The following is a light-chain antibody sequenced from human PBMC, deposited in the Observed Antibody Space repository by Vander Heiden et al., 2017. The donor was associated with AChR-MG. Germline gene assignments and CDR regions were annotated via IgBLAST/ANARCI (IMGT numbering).Light chain of an antibody. CDR3: QSYDSSLSGSRV. V-gene: IGLV1-40*01. CDR2: GDR. Sequence: QSALTPPPSVSGASGPRVTISCTGSSSNIGRSYEVRWDQQLPGTAPKLLSYGDRNRPSGVPDRFAGSKSGTSASLAIPGLQAEDGADYYCQSYDSSLSGSRVFGGGTKLTVL. CDR1: SSNIGRSYE. J-gene: IGLJ2*01.